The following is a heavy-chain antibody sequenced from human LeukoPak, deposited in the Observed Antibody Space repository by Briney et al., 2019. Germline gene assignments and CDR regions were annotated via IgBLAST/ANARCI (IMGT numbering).Heavy chain of an antibody. Sequence: SETLSLTCAVSGGSISSGGYSWSWIRQPPGKGLEWIGYIYHSGSTYYNPSLKSRVTISVDRSKNQFSLKLSSVTAADTAVYYCARSPVLRYFDWLLPPHDAFDIWGQGTMVTVSS. CDR3: ARSPVLRYFDWLLPPHDAFDI. D-gene: IGHD3-9*01. CDR2: IYHSGST. J-gene: IGHJ3*02. V-gene: IGHV4-30-2*01. CDR1: GGSISSGGYS.